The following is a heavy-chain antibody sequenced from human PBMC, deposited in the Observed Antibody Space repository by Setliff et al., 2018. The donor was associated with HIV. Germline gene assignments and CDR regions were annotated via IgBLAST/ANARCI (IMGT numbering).Heavy chain of an antibody. J-gene: IGHJ4*02. CDR1: GGSINSGHYY. CDR3: ARLEKLDDISYFDY. CDR2: IYYTGST. Sequence: PSETLSLTCTVSGGSINSGHYYWSWIRHYPGKGLEWIGYIYYTGSTYYNPSLKGRITMSVDTSQNQVSLKLSSVTAADTAVYFCARLEKLDDISYFDYWGQGTLVTVSS. D-gene: IGHD1-1*01. V-gene: IGHV4-31*03.